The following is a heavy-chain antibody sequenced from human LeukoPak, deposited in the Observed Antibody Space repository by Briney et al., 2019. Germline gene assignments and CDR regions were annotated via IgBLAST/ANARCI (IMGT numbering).Heavy chain of an antibody. CDR3: AKDLSVLYPTVFDS. CDR2: ITGSGGST. Sequence: GGSLRLSRVASGFTFSSYAMSWVRQGPGKGLKWVSAITGSGGSTYYADSVKGRFTISRDNSKNTLYLQVNSLRAEDTAVYMCAKDLSVLYPTVFDSWGQGTLVTVSS. D-gene: IGHD4-17*01. V-gene: IGHV3-23*01. CDR1: GFTFSSYA. J-gene: IGHJ4*02.